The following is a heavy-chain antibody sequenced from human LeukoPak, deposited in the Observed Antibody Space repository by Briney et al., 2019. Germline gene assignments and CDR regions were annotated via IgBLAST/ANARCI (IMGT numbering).Heavy chain of an antibody. J-gene: IGHJ4*02. CDR3: ARDPGFWSGYSLY. V-gene: IGHV1-2*02. D-gene: IGHD3-3*01. Sequence: AASVKVSCKASGYTFTGYYMHWVRQAPGQGLEWMGWINPNSGGTNYAQKFQGRVTMTRDTSISTAYMELSRLRSDDTAVYYCARDPGFWSGYSLYWGQGTLVTVSS. CDR2: INPNSGGT. CDR1: GYTFTGYY.